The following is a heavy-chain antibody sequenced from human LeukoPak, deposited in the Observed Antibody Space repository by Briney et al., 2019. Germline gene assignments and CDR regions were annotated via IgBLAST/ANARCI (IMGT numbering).Heavy chain of an antibody. J-gene: IGHJ4*02. CDR1: GFTFSSYA. Sequence: GGSLRLSCAASGFTFSSYAMSWVRQAPGKGLEWVSAISGSGGSTYCADSVKGRFTISRDNSKNTLYLQMNSLRAEDTAVYYCATHSSGWYFYYFDYWGQGTLVTVSS. CDR3: ATHSSGWYFYYFDY. CDR2: ISGSGGST. D-gene: IGHD6-19*01. V-gene: IGHV3-23*01.